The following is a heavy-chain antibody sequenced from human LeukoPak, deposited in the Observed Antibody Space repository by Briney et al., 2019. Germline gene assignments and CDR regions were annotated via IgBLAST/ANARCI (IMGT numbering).Heavy chain of an antibody. D-gene: IGHD6-13*01. V-gene: IGHV1-69*04. CDR1: GGTFSSYA. CDR3: ARGDSSSWLIFDY. Sequence: GSSVKVSCKASGGTFSSYAISWVRQAPGQGLEWMGRIIPILGIANYAQKFQGRVTITADKSTSTAYMERSSLRSEDTAVYYCARGDSSSWLIFDYWGQGTLVTVSS. CDR2: IIPILGIA. J-gene: IGHJ4*02.